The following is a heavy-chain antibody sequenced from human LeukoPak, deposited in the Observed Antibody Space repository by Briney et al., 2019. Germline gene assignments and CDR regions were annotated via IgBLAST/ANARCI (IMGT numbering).Heavy chain of an antibody. CDR3: ASDFGGSDDY. CDR1: GFTFSRYW. V-gene: IGHV3-74*01. CDR2: MNTDGSRT. D-gene: IGHD2-15*01. J-gene: IGHJ4*02. Sequence: PGGSLRLSCVASGFTFSRYWTHWVRQAPGKGLVWVSRMNTDGSRTDYADSVKGRFTISRDNAKNTLYLQMNSLGAEDTAVYSCASDFGGSDDYWGQGTLVTVSS.